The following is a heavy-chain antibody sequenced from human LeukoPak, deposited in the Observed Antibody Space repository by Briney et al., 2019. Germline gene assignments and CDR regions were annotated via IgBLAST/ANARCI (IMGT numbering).Heavy chain of an antibody. J-gene: IGHJ4*02. CDR2: INYSGGRT. D-gene: IGHD4-11*01. CDR1: GFTFSNYA. V-gene: IGHV3-23*01. CDR3: AIPPTVTSFNY. Sequence: PGGSLRLSCAASGFTFSNYAWNWVRQAPGKGLEWVSSINYSGGRTYYAASEKGRFTISRDNYKNILYLQMNSLSAEAAALYYSAIPPTVTSFNYWGQGILVTVSS.